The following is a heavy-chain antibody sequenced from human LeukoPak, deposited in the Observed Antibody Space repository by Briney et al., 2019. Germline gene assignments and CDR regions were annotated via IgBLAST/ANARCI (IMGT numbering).Heavy chain of an antibody. J-gene: IGHJ3*02. CDR2: IGGSGSAI. V-gene: IGHV3-23*01. CDR3: AKWMSRVQAFDI. CDR1: GFTFSTYD. D-gene: IGHD5-12*01. Sequence: QPGGSLRLSCAASGFTFSTYDMSWVRQAPGKGLEWVACIGGSGSAIYYRDSVKGRFTISRDNSKSTLHLQMNSLRADDTAVYFCAKWMSRVQAFDIWGQGTMVTVSS.